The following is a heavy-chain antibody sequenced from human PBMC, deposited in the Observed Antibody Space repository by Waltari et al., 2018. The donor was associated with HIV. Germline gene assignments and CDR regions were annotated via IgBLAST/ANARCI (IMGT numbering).Heavy chain of an antibody. Sequence: VESGGSAVQPGDSLRLSCTASGFIFDSHWMHWVRQSPGKGLTWVERMEGGGSGRRYADSVRVRLTIARDKDKKTLFLDMKNLRVEDLGIYHCVKDVTVTLYGVYYSGPDVWGQGTTVTV. V-gene: IGHV3-74*01. J-gene: IGHJ6*02. D-gene: IGHD3-10*01. CDR1: GFIFDSHW. CDR3: VKDVTVTLYGVYYSGPDV. CDR2: MEGGGSGR.